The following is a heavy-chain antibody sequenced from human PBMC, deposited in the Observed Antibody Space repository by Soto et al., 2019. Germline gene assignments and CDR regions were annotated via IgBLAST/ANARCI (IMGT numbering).Heavy chain of an antibody. Sequence: QVKLVQSGTEVKKPGASVKVSCKASGYSFATSGISWVRQAPGQGLEWMGWISAYNGNTNYEQKLQDRVTMTTDTSTSTAYLELRSLRSDDTAVYYCAGAGHYYDSSGYADWGQGTLVTVSS. CDR2: ISAYNGNT. CDR1: GYSFATSG. V-gene: IGHV1-18*01. CDR3: AGAGHYYDSSGYAD. D-gene: IGHD3-22*01. J-gene: IGHJ4*02.